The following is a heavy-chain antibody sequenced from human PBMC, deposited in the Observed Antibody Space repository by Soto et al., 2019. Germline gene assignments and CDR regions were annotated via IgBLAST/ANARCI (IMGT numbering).Heavy chain of an antibody. D-gene: IGHD6-6*01. CDR1: GGSMSSSNW. V-gene: IGHV4-4*02. CDR2: IYHSGCA. Sequence: QVQLQESGPGLVKPSGTLSLTCAVSGGSMSSSNWWSWFRLPPGKGLEWIGEIYHSGCANDNPSPKSRVTISVDKSKNQFSLKLSSVTAADTAVYYCANRIVAARYGHYFDYWGQGTLVTVSS. CDR3: ANRIVAARYGHYFDY. J-gene: IGHJ4*02.